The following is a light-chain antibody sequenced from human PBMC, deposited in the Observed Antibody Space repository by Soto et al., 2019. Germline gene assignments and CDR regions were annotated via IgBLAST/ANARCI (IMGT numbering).Light chain of an antibody. CDR1: QDISNY. CDR2: DAS. J-gene: IGKJ2*01. Sequence: DIQMTQSPSSLSASVGDRVTITCQASQDISNYLNWYQQKPGKAPKLLIYDASNLETGVPSRFSGSGSGTDFTFTISRLKNEDIETYYCQQYDHLYTFGQGTKVDIK. V-gene: IGKV1-33*01. CDR3: QQYDHLYT.